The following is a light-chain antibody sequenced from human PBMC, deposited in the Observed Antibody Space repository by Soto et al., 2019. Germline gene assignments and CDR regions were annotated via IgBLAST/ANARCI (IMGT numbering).Light chain of an antibody. CDR2: GAS. Sequence: EIVLTQSPGTLSLSPGERATLSCRASQSVSSSYLAWYQQKPGQAPRLLIYGASSRATGIPDRFSGSGSGTDFTLTISRLEPEDVATYYCQKYNNAPWTFGQGTKVDIK. CDR1: QSVSSSY. V-gene: IGKV3-20*01. J-gene: IGKJ1*01. CDR3: QKYNNAPWT.